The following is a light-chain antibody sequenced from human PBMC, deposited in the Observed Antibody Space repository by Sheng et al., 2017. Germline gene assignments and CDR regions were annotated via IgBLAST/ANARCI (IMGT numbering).Light chain of an antibody. CDR3: QQYDSLPYT. J-gene: IGKJ2*01. CDR1: QDISNH. V-gene: IGKV1-33*01. CDR2: DAS. Sequence: DIQMTQSPSSLSASVGDRVTITCQASQDISNHLNWYQQKPGKAPKLLIYDASSLETGVPSRFSGSGSGTDFTFTISSLQPEDTATYYCQQYDSLPYTFGQGTNLEI.